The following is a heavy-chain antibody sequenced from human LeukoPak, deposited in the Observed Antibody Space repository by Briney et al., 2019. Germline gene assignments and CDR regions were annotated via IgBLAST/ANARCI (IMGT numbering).Heavy chain of an antibody. Sequence: GGSLRLSCAASGFTFRSYGMNWVRQAPGKGLEWVSSITSGGGYIDHADSVKGRFTISRDNAKNSLYLQMNSLRAEDTAVYYCAXSKSSGYYNGGYVFDIWGQGTMVTVSS. D-gene: IGHD3-22*01. CDR1: GFTFRSYG. CDR3: AXSKSSGYYNGGYVFDI. V-gene: IGHV3-21*01. J-gene: IGHJ3*02. CDR2: ITSGGGYI.